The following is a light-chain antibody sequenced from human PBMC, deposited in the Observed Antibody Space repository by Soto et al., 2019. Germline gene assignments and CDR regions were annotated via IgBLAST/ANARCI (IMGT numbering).Light chain of an antibody. CDR3: QQRTNGGIT. CDR1: QSVSSN. CDR2: GAS. J-gene: IGKJ5*01. Sequence: EIVMTQYPATLSVSPGERSPLSCMASQSVSSNLAWYQQKPGQAPRLLIYGASTRATGIPARFSGSGSGTDFTLTISSLEPGDFAVYYCQQRTNGGITFGQGTRLDIK. V-gene: IGKV3D-15*01.